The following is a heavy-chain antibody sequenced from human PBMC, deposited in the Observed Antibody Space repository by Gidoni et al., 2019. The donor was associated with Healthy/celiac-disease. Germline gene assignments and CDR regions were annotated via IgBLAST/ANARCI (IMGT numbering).Heavy chain of an antibody. CDR3: ARIIVGYYYGMDA. J-gene: IGHJ6*02. CDR2: IDCDDDK. CDR1: GFALRTSGMC. Sequence: QVTLRESGHARVTPTQTLTLTRTFSGFALRTSGMCVSWIRQPPGKALEWLARIDCDDDKYYSTSLKTRLTISKDTSKNQVVLTMTNMDPVDTATYYCARIIVGYYYGMDAWGQGTTVTVSS. V-gene: IGHV2-70*15. D-gene: IGHD2-15*01.